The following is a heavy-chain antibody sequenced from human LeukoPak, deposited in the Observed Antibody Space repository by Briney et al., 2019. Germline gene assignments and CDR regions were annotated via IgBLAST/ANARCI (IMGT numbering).Heavy chain of an antibody. Sequence: ASVKVSCKASGYTFTGYYIHWVRQAPGQGLEWMAWINPNSGGTNFAQKFQGRVTMTRDTSMSTAYLELSRLKSDDTAVYYCSRDSGYCSGGSCWYFDFWGQGTLVTVSS. CDR3: SRDSGYCSGGSCWYFDF. CDR2: INPNSGGT. V-gene: IGHV1-2*02. D-gene: IGHD2-15*01. CDR1: GYTFTGYY. J-gene: IGHJ4*02.